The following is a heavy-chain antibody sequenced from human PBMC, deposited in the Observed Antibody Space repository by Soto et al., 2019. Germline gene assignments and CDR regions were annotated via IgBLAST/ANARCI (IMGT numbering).Heavy chain of an antibody. CDR1: GFTFNTYG. CDR3: ARIQLDTIMALDC. V-gene: IGHV3-33*01. D-gene: IGHD1-1*01. J-gene: IGHJ4*02. Sequence: QMQLVESGGGVVQPGRSLRLSCAASGFTFNTYGFHWVRQAPGKGLEWVSVIWSDGNNKYYADSVKGRFTISRDSSKNTLYLQMNSLRVEDTAVYYCARIQLDTIMALDCWGQGTLVTVSS. CDR2: IWSDGNNK.